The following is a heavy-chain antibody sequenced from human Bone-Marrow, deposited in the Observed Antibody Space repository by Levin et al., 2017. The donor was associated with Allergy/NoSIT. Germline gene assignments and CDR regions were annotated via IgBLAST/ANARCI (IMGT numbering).Heavy chain of an antibody. Sequence: GGSLRLSCIVSGFTFNTHTLHWVRQAPLKGLQWVASISSDGNTNYADSVRGRFTISRDNSKNTLYLQTNSLRTDDTAVYYCAADFPSDDYGALDYWGQGTLVTVS. CDR3: AADFPSDDYGALDY. CDR1: GFTFNTHT. V-gene: IGHV3-30*04. J-gene: IGHJ4*02. CDR2: ISSDGNT. D-gene: IGHD4-17*01.